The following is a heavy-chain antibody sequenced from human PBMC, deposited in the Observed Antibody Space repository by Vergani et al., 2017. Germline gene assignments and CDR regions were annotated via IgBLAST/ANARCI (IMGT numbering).Heavy chain of an antibody. D-gene: IGHD3-10*01. CDR3: ARGNYYGSGTYVDP. Sequence: QVHLVESGGGVVQPGRSLRLYCVVSGFTSSYYGMHWVRQAPGKGLEWVAVISYDGTQKYYADSVKGRFTISRDNSKSTLYLQMNSLRTEDTAVYYCARGNYYGSGTYVDPWGQGTLVTVSS. CDR1: GFTSSYYG. V-gene: IGHV3-30*03. J-gene: IGHJ5*02. CDR2: ISYDGTQK.